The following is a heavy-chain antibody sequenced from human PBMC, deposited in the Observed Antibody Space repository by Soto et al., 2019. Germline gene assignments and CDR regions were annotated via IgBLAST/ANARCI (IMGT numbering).Heavy chain of an antibody. Sequence: QVQLQESGPGLVKPSQTLSLTCTVSGGSISSGGYYWSWIRQHPGKGLEWIGYIYYSGSTYYNPSLKSRVTISVDTSKNQFSLKLSSVTAADTAVYYCARALDYGDYFAFDIWGQGTMVTVSS. CDR2: IYYSGST. CDR3: ARALDYGDYFAFDI. CDR1: GGSISSGGYY. V-gene: IGHV4-31*03. D-gene: IGHD4-17*01. J-gene: IGHJ3*02.